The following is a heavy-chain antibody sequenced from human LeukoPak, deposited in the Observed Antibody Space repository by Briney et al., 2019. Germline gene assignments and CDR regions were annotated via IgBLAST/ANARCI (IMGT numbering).Heavy chain of an antibody. D-gene: IGHD2-21*01. CDR2: IFYSGST. V-gene: IGHV4-39*07. J-gene: IGHJ4*02. Sequence: PSETLSLTCTVSGGSISTSSYYWGWVRQPPGKGLEWIGNIFYSGSTYYSPSLKSRVTISVDTSKNQFSLKLSSVTAADTAVYYCARDVLVFYSPFRYPDYWGQGTLVTVSS. CDR1: GGSISTSSYY. CDR3: ARDVLVFYSPFRYPDY.